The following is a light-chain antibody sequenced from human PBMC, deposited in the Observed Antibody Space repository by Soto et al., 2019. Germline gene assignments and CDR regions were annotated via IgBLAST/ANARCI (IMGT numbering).Light chain of an antibody. J-gene: IGKJ1*01. Sequence: EIVLTQSPATLSVSPGERVTLSCRASESVDINLAWYQQKPGQAPRLLIYGASTRATNMPGTFSGRGSGTEFTLTISRLQSEDFAVYYCQQYKNWPRTFGQGTKVEIK. CDR3: QQYKNWPRT. CDR1: ESVDIN. V-gene: IGKV3-15*01. CDR2: GAS.